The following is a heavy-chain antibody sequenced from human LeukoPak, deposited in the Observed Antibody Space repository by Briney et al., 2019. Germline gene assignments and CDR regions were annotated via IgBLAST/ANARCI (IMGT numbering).Heavy chain of an antibody. V-gene: IGHV3-33*01. CDR1: GFTFSSYG. Sequence: GGSLRLSCAASGFTFSSYGRHWVRQAPGKGLEWVAVIWYGGSTKYYADSVKGRFTIARDNSKNTLYLHMNSLRAEDKPVYYCAREPRYSSSYFDYWGQGTLVTVSS. D-gene: IGHD6-13*01. CDR2: IWYGGSTK. J-gene: IGHJ4*02. CDR3: AREPRYSSSYFDY.